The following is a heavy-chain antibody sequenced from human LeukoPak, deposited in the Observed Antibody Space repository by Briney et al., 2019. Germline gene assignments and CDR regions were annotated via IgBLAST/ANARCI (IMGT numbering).Heavy chain of an antibody. Sequence: ASVKVSCKASGYTFTGYYMHWVRQAPGQGLEWMGWINPNSGGTNYAQKFQGRVTMTRVTSISTAYMELSRLRSDDTAVYYCARGVGWLRRPYYYYGMDVWGQGTTVTVSS. J-gene: IGHJ6*02. CDR2: INPNSGGT. D-gene: IGHD5-12*01. V-gene: IGHV1-2*02. CDR1: GYTFTGYY. CDR3: ARGVGWLRRPYYYYGMDV.